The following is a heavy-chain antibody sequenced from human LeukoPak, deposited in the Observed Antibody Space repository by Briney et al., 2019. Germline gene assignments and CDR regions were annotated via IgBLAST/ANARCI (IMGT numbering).Heavy chain of an antibody. J-gene: IGHJ4*02. Sequence: GGSLRLSCAASGFIFTDYYMSWIRQSPGKGLEWVSYISVSGSTIYYGDSVKGRFTVSRDNAKNSLYLQMDSLRAEDTAVYYCARHYNSGWYEDIGGYWGQGTLVTVSS. V-gene: IGHV3-11*04. CDR2: ISVSGSTI. CDR1: GFIFTDYY. D-gene: IGHD6-19*01. CDR3: ARHYNSGWYEDIGGY.